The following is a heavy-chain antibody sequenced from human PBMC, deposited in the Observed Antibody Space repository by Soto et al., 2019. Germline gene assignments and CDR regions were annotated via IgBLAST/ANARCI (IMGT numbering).Heavy chain of an antibody. CDR2: VYSSGGT. Sequence: PSETLSHTCTVSGDSLTSHSYYWTWIRQPAGKGLEWIGRVYSSGGTHYNPSLKSRVTISLDTSKNQFSLRLLSVTDADTAVYYCARGQRFSDWFDPWGQGTLVTVSS. CDR1: GDSLTSHSYY. D-gene: IGHD3-3*01. V-gene: IGHV4-61*02. CDR3: ARGQRFSDWFDP. J-gene: IGHJ5*02.